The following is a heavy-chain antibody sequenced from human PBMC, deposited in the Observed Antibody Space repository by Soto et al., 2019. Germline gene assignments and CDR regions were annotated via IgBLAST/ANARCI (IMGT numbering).Heavy chain of an antibody. CDR2: ISSSSSTI. Sequence: GGSLRLSCAASGFTFSSYSMNWVRQAPGKGLEWVSYISSSSSTIYYADSVKGRFTISRDNAKNSLYLQMNSLRAEDTAVYYCAREYDILTGYYSQNAGYWGQGTLVTVSS. J-gene: IGHJ4*02. D-gene: IGHD3-9*01. CDR3: AREYDILTGYYSQNAGY. CDR1: GFTFSSYS. V-gene: IGHV3-48*01.